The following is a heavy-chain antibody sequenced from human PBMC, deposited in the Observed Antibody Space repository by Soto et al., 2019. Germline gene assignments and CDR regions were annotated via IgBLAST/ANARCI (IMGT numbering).Heavy chain of an antibody. Sequence: SETLSLTCTVSGGSISSGGYYWSWIRQHPGKGLEWIGSIYDSGSTYYNPSLKSRVTISVDTSKNQFSLKLTSVTAADTAVYYCARVPSGRRDLVDSWGQGTLVTVSS. CDR2: IYDSGST. CDR3: ARVPSGRRDLVDS. D-gene: IGHD6-6*01. CDR1: GGSISSGGYY. V-gene: IGHV4-31*03. J-gene: IGHJ4*02.